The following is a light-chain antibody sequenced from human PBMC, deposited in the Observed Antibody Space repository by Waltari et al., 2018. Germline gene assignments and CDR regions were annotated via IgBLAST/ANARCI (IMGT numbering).Light chain of an antibody. Sequence: QSALPQHHPMYGYPGQSITISCTGSRNNIGFYDLVSCYQQHPGKAHKLIIFDVIKRPSGVSDRFSGSKSGNTASLTISGLETEDDADYYCCSYSGSSSFPYVFGPGTKVTVL. CDR2: DVI. V-gene: IGLV2-23*02. CDR1: RNNIGFYDL. CDR3: CSYSGSSSFPYV. J-gene: IGLJ1*01.